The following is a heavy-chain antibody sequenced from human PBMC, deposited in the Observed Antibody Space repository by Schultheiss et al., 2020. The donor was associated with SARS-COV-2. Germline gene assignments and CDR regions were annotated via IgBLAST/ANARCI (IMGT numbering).Heavy chain of an antibody. CDR1: GGSISSYY. CDR3: ATQYYYDSSGYGK. D-gene: IGHD3-22*01. Sequence: SQTLSLTCTVSGGSISSYYWSWIRQPAGKGLEWIGRIYTSGSTNYNPSLKSRVTISVDKSKNQFSLKLSSVTAADTAVYYCATQYYYDSSGYGKWGQGTLVTVSS. CDR2: IYTSGST. V-gene: IGHV4-4*07. J-gene: IGHJ4*02.